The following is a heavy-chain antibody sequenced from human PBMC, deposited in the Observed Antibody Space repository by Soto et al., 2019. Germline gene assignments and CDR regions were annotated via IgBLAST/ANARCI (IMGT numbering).Heavy chain of an antibody. CDR1: GFTNYD. D-gene: IGHD3-3*01. V-gene: IGHV3-33*01. CDR2: IWSDGSNK. Sequence: QVQVVESGGGVVQPGRSLRLSCAASGFTNYDMHWVRQSAGKGLEWVAVIWSDGSNKYYADSVKGRFTISRDSSKNTLYLQMNSLRAEDPAVYYCVRESGAFGAIMDVWGHANTVTVSS. J-gene: IGHJ6*02. CDR3: VRESGAFGAIMDV.